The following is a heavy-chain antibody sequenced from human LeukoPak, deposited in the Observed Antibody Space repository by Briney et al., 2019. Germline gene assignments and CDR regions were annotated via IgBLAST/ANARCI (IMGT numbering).Heavy chain of an antibody. D-gene: IGHD3-10*01. Sequence: QPGRSLRLACAASGFTFSSYAMHWVRQAPGKGLEWVAVISYDGSNKYYADSVKGRFTISRDNSKNTLYLQMNSLRAEDTAVYYCAKVWEVRGVIKSNDPYYFDYWGQGTLVTVSS. CDR1: GFTFSSYA. CDR2: ISYDGSNK. J-gene: IGHJ4*02. V-gene: IGHV3-30*04. CDR3: AKVWEVRGVIKSNDPYYFDY.